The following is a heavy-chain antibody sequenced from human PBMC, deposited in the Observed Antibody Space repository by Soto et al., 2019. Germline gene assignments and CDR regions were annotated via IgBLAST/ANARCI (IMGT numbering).Heavy chain of an antibody. CDR2: ISSGNNYI. Sequence: PGVSLGLSFAASGFTFSSYSMNWFGQAPGKGLEWVSSISSGNNYIYYADSVKGRFTISRDNAKNSLYLQMNSLRAEDTAVYYCERDLRDVYNFDYWGQGTLVTVSS. D-gene: IGHD1-1*01. J-gene: IGHJ4*02. CDR3: ERDLRDVYNFDY. V-gene: IGHV3-21*01. CDR1: GFTFSSYS.